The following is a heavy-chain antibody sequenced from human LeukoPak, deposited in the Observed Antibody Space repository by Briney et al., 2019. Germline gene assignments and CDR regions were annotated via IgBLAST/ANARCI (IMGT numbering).Heavy chain of an antibody. CDR2: IYTSGST. V-gene: IGHV4-61*02. J-gene: IGHJ4*02. CDR3: ARDPDLGY. CDR1: GGSISSSSYY. Sequence: SETLSLTCTVSGGSISSSSYYWSWIRQPAGKGLEWIGRIYTSGSTNYNPSLKSRVTMSVDTSKNQFSLKLSSVTAADTAVYYCARDPDLGYWGQGTLVTVSS.